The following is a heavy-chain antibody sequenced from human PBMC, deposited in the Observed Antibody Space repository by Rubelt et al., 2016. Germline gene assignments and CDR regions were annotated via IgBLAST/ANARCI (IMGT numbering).Heavy chain of an antibody. Sequence: GGTFSSYAISWVRQAPGQGLEWMGGIIPIFGTANYAQKFQGRVTITADESTSTAYMELSSLRSEDTAVYYCARDMGDLGPYYYYGMDVWGQGTTVTVSS. CDR2: IIPIFGTA. CDR1: GGTFSSYA. V-gene: IGHV1-69*01. CDR3: ARDMGDLGPYYYYGMDV. D-gene: IGHD3-16*01. J-gene: IGHJ6*02.